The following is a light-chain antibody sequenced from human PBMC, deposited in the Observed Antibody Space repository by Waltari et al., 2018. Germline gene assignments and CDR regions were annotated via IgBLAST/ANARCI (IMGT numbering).Light chain of an antibody. Sequence: EIVMTQSPPTLSVSPGERATLSCRASQSVSNSLAWYQHRPGRAPRLLIHSASTRAPGIPARFSGSGSETEFTLTTSNLQSEDFALYYCQQYNNWPPITFGQGTRLEIK. CDR2: SAS. CDR3: QQYNNWPPIT. V-gene: IGKV3D-15*01. CDR1: QSVSNS. J-gene: IGKJ5*01.